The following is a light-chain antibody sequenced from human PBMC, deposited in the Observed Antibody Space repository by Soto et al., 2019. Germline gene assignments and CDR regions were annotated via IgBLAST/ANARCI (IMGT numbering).Light chain of an antibody. J-gene: IGLJ1*01. CDR3: SSYAGSNNFV. CDR1: SSDVGGYSY. Sequence: QSVLTQPPSASGSPGQSVTISCTGTSSDVGGYSYVSWYQQHPGKAPKLMIYEVTKRPSGVPDRFSASKSGNTASLTVSGLQAEDDAHYYCSSYAGSNNFVFGTGTKVTV. V-gene: IGLV2-8*01. CDR2: EVT.